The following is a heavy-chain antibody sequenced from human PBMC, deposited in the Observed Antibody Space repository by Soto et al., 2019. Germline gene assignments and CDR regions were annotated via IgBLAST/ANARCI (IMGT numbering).Heavy chain of an antibody. V-gene: IGHV3-33*01. J-gene: IGHJ6*02. Sequence: GGSLRLSCAASGLTFSSYGMHWVRQAPGKGLEWVAVIWYDGSNKYYADSVKGRFTISRDNSKNTLYLQMNSLRAEDTAVYYCARRIGYYYDSSGYNGYYYGMDVWGQGTTVTVSS. CDR3: ARRIGYYYDSSGYNGYYYGMDV. CDR1: GLTFSSYG. D-gene: IGHD3-22*01. CDR2: IWYDGSNK.